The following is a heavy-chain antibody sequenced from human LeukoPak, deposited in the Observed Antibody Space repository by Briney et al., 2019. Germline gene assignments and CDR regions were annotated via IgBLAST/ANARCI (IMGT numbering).Heavy chain of an antibody. Sequence: SETLSLTCTVSGGSISSYYWSWIRQPPGKGLEWIGYIYYSGSTNYNPFLKSRVTISVDTSKNQFSLKLSSVTAADTAVYYCARHVDTAMVLGWGQGTLVTVSS. CDR2: IYYSGST. CDR1: GGSISSYY. CDR3: ARHVDTAMVLG. D-gene: IGHD5-18*01. V-gene: IGHV4-59*08. J-gene: IGHJ4*02.